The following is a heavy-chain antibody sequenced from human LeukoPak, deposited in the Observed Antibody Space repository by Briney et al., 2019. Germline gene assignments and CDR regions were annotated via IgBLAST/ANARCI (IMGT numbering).Heavy chain of an antibody. Sequence: LETLSLTCAVYGGSFSGYYWSWIRQPPGEGLEWIGEINHSGSTNYNPSLKSRVTISVDTSKNQFSLKLSSVTAADTAVYYCARYPPYYYGSGSALDYWGQGTLVTVSS. V-gene: IGHV4-34*01. J-gene: IGHJ4*02. D-gene: IGHD3-10*01. CDR3: ARYPPYYYGSGSALDY. CDR2: INHSGST. CDR1: GGSFSGYY.